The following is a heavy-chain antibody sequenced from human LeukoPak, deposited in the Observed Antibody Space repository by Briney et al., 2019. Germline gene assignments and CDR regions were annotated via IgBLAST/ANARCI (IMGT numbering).Heavy chain of an antibody. CDR3: ARAEGYYDFLTLATYGMDV. J-gene: IGHJ6*02. CDR2: IYYSGST. Sequence: PSQTLSLTCTVSGGSISSGGYYGSWIRQHPGKGLEWIVYIYYSGSTYYNPSLKSRVTISVDTSKNQFSLKLSSVTVADTAVYYCARAEGYYDFLTLATYGMDVWGQGTTVTVSS. CDR1: GGSISSGGYY. V-gene: IGHV4-31*03. D-gene: IGHD3-9*01.